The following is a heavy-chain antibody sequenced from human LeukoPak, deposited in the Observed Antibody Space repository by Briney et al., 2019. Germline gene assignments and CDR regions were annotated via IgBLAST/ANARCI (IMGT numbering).Heavy chain of an antibody. CDR2: IRYDGRNK. J-gene: IGHJ4*02. V-gene: IGHV3-30*02. D-gene: IGHD4-11*01. CDR3: AKTGFGYSNYVFDY. CDR1: GFTFSTYG. Sequence: GGSLRLSCAASGFTFSTYGMHWVRQAPGKGLEWVAFIRYDGRNKYYADSVKGRFTISRDNSKNTLCLQMNSLRAEDTAVYYCAKTGFGYSNYVFDYWGQGTLVTVSS.